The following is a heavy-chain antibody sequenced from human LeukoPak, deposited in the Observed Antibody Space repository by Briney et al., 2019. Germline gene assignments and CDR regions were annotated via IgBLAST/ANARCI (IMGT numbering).Heavy chain of an antibody. CDR3: ATFSGSYYRTLDY. J-gene: IGHJ4*02. CDR1: GGSFSGYY. V-gene: IGHV4-34*01. CDR2: INHSGST. Sequence: SETLSLTCAVYGGSFSGYYWSWIRQPPGKGLEWIGEINHSGSTNYNPSLKSRVTISVDTSKNQFSLKLSSVTAADTAVYYCATFSGSYYRTLDYWGQGTLVTVSS. D-gene: IGHD1-26*01.